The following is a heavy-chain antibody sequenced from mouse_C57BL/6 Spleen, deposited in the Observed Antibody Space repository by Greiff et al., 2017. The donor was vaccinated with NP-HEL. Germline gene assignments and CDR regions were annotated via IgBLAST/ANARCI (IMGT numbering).Heavy chain of an antibody. CDR2: IDPSDSYT. Sequence: VQLQQPGAELVRPGTSVKLSCKASGYTFTSYWMHWVKQRPGQGLEWIGVIDPSDSYTNYNQKFKGKATLTVDTSSSTAYMQLSSLTSEDSAVYYCARGGHSSGSWFAYWGQGTLVTVSA. D-gene: IGHD3-1*01. V-gene: IGHV1-59*01. CDR1: GYTFTSYW. J-gene: IGHJ3*01. CDR3: ARGGHSSGSWFAY.